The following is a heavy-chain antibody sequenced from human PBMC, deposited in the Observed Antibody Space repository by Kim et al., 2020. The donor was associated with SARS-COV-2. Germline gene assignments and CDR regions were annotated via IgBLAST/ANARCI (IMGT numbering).Heavy chain of an antibody. V-gene: IGHV1-69*13. CDR2: IIPIFGTA. Sequence: SVKVSCKASGGTFSSYAISWVRQAPGQGLEWMGGIIPIFGTANYAQKFQGRVTITADESTSTAYMELSSLRSEDTAVYYCARALQVDYDYVWGSYRRPHLYYFDYWGQGTLVTVSS. CDR1: GGTFSSYA. CDR3: ARALQVDYDYVWGSYRRPHLYYFDY. J-gene: IGHJ4*02. D-gene: IGHD3-16*02.